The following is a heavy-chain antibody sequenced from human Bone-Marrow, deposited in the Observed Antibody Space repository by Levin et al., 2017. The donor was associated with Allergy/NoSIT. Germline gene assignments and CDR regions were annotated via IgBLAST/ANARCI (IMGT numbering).Heavy chain of an antibody. J-gene: IGHJ1*01. Sequence: PSETLSLTCAVSGYSISSGYYWGWIRQPPGKGLEWIGSLYHSGSTYYYPSLKSRVTISVDTSKNQFSLNLSSVTAADTAVYYCARITGVDWGQGTLVTVSS. CDR3: ARITGVD. CDR1: GYSISSGYY. CDR2: LYHSGST. D-gene: IGHD3-16*01. V-gene: IGHV4-38-2*01.